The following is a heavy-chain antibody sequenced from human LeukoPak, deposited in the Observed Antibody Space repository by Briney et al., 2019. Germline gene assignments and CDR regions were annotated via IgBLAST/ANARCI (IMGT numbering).Heavy chain of an antibody. D-gene: IGHD2-15*01. J-gene: IGHJ3*02. Sequence: GGSLRLSCAASGFTVSSNYMSWVRQAPGKGLEWVSVIYSGGNTYYSDSVKGRFTISRDNSKNTLYLQMNRLRAEDTAVYYCARDSGDCSGGNCYHDAFDIWGQGTMVTVSS. CDR1: GFTVSSNY. CDR3: ARDSGDCSGGNCYHDAFDI. V-gene: IGHV3-53*01. CDR2: IYSGGNT.